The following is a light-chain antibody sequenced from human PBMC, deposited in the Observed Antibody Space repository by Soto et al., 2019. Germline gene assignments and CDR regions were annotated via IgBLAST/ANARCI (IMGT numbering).Light chain of an antibody. CDR1: QRVLYSSNNKNY. CDR3: QQYYTTPLT. CDR2: WAS. V-gene: IGKV4-1*01. J-gene: IGKJ4*01. Sequence: DIVMTQSPDSLAVSLGERATINCKSSQRVLYSSNNKNYLALYQQKPGQPPKLLIYWASTRESGVPDRFSGSGSGTDFPLTISSLQAEDVAVYYCQQYYTTPLTFGGGTKVEIK.